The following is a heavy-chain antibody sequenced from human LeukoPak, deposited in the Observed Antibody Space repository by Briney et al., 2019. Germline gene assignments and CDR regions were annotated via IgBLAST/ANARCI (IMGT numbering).Heavy chain of an antibody. V-gene: IGHV3-11*01. Sequence: GGSLRLSCAAYGSTFSDNYMSWFRQPPGKGLEWIAYITSSGSKMDYADSVKGRFTISRDNAKNSLFLQISSLRVEDTAVYYCWRTRKNFYFDYWGQGTLVAVSS. CDR1: GSTFSDNY. J-gene: IGHJ4*02. CDR2: ITSSGSKM. CDR3: WRTRKNFYFDY. D-gene: IGHD2/OR15-2a*01.